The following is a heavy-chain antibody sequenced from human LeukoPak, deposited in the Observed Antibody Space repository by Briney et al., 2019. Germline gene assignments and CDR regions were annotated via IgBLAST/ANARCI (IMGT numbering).Heavy chain of an antibody. CDR3: ARERRDYGRSFDY. V-gene: IGHV4-30-4*07. D-gene: IGHD4-17*01. CDR2: IYYSGST. J-gene: IGHJ4*02. CDR1: GGSISSGGYS. Sequence: SQTLSLTCAVSGGSISSGGYSWSWIRQPPGKGLEWIGYIYYSGSTYYNPSLKSRVTISVDTSRKQFFLRLSSVTAADTAMYYCARERRDYGRSFDYWGQGTLVTVSS.